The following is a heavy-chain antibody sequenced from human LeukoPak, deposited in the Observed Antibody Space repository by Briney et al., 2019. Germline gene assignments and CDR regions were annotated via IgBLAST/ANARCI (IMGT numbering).Heavy chain of an antibody. J-gene: IGHJ4*02. V-gene: IGHV1-69*04. CDR1: GGTFSSYT. Sequence: GSSVKVSCKASGGTFSSYTISWVRQAPGQGLEWMGRIIPILGIANYAQKFQGRVTITADKSTSTAYMELSSLRYEDTAVYYCARDRCSSTSCYFEWDYWGQGTLVTVSS. D-gene: IGHD2-2*01. CDR3: ARDRCSSTSCYFEWDY. CDR2: IIPILGIA.